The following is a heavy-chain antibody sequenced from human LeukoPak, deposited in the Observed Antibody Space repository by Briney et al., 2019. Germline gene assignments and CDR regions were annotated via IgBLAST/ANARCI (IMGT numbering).Heavy chain of an antibody. Sequence: SETLSLTCTVSGGSISSYHWSWIRQPPGKGLEWIGYIYTSGSTNYNPSLKSRVTISVDTSKNQFSLKLSSVTAADTAVYYCARNGPYYDFWSGYYSLTWFDPWGQGTLVTVSS. CDR2: IYTSGST. CDR3: ARNGPYYDFWSGYYSLTWFDP. J-gene: IGHJ5*02. V-gene: IGHV4-4*09. CDR1: GGSISSYH. D-gene: IGHD3-3*01.